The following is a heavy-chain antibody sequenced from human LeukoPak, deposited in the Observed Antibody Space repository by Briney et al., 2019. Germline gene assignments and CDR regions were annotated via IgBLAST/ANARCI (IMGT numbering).Heavy chain of an antibody. D-gene: IGHD2-2*02. CDR1: GFTFDDYA. J-gene: IGHJ4*02. CDR3: AKDQEYCSSTSCYTFDY. Sequence: GGSLRLSCAASGFTFDDYAMHWVRQAPGKGLEWVSGISWNSGSIGYADSVKGRFTISRDNAKNSLYLQMNSLRAEDTALYYCAKDQEYCSSTSCYTFDYWGQGTLVTVSS. V-gene: IGHV3-9*01. CDR2: ISWNSGSI.